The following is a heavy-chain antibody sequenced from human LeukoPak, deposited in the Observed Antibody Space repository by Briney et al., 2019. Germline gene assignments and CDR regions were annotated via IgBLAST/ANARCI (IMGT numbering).Heavy chain of an antibody. V-gene: IGHV3-48*03. D-gene: IGHD2-21*02. CDR3: AREGYCGGDCYSPIYYYYYMDV. J-gene: IGHJ6*03. CDR1: GFTFSSYE. Sequence: GGSLRLSCAASGFTFSSYEMNWVRQAPGKGLEWVSYISSSGSTTYYADSVKGRFTISRDNSKNTLYLQMNSLRAEDTAVYYCAREGYCGGDCYSPIYYYYYMDVWGKGTTVTISS. CDR2: ISSSGSTT.